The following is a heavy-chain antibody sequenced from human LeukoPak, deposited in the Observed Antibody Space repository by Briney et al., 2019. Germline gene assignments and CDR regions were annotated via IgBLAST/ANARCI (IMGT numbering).Heavy chain of an antibody. V-gene: IGHV1-2*02. Sequence: GASVKVSCKASGYTFTGYYMHWVRQAPGQGLEWMGWINPNSGGTNYAQKFQGRVTMTRDTSISTAYMELSRLRSDDTAGYYCVRDQYLNVMTGFDEWGQGTLVTVSS. D-gene: IGHD3-9*01. CDR3: VRDQYLNVMTGFDE. CDR1: GYTFTGYY. CDR2: INPNSGGT. J-gene: IGHJ4*02.